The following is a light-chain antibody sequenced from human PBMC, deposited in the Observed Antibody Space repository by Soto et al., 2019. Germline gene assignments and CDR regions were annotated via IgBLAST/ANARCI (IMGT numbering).Light chain of an antibody. CDR2: GAS. CDR3: QQHNGYYERM. J-gene: IGKJ1*01. CDR1: QSISTW. Sequence: DIQMTQSPSTLSASAGDRVTITCRASQSISTWLAWYQQKPGKAPKLLIYGASSLASGVPSRFSGSGSGTEFTLTISSLQTDDFATYYCQQHNGYYERMLGQGTKVDIK. V-gene: IGKV1-5*01.